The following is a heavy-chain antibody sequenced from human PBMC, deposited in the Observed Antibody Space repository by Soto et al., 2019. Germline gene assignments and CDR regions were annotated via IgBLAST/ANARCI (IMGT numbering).Heavy chain of an antibody. Sequence: PSETLSLTCTVSGGSISSGPYSWGRIRQPPGKGLEWIGTFYYTGSTHYNPSLESRVTISVDTSKNQLSLKLSSVTAADTAVYYCAGASTWHPGAFNIWGQGTTVTVSS. CDR2: FYYTGST. V-gene: IGHV4-39*07. D-gene: IGHD5-12*01. J-gene: IGHJ3*02. CDR1: GGSISSGPYS. CDR3: AGASTWHPGAFNI.